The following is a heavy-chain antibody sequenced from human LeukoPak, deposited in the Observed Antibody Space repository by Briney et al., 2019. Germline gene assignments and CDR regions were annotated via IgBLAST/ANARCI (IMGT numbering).Heavy chain of an antibody. CDR2: IIPIFGTA. Sequence: GASVKVSCKASGGTFSSYAISWVRQAPGQGLEWMGGIIPIFGTANYAQKFQGRVTITADESTSTAYIELSSLRSEDTAVYYCCYDSSGYISHDYWGQGTLVTVSS. J-gene: IGHJ4*02. V-gene: IGHV1-69*13. CDR1: GGTFSSYA. CDR3: CYDSSGYISHDY. D-gene: IGHD3-22*01.